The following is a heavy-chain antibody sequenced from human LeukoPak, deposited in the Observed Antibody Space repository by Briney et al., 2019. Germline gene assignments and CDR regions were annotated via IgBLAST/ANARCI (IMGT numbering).Heavy chain of an antibody. Sequence: GGSLRLSCAASGFTFSSYEMNWVRQAPGKGLEWVSYISSSGSTIYYADSVKGRFTISRDNAKNSLYLQKNSLRAEDTAVYYCARGTYYYGSGSYPFPDFDYWGQGTLVTVSS. CDR1: GFTFSSYE. CDR3: ARGTYYYGSGSYPFPDFDY. CDR2: ISSSGSTI. J-gene: IGHJ4*02. D-gene: IGHD3-10*01. V-gene: IGHV3-48*03.